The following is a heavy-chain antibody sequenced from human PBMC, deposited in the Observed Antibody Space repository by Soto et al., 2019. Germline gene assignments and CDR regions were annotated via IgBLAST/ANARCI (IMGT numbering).Heavy chain of an antibody. CDR2: IYDSVNT. CDR3: ARVDHRGYFAILTDY. J-gene: IGHJ4*02. Sequence: SETLSLTCTVSGDSLSSGGHYWSWIRQHSGKGLEWIGHIYDSVNTYYSPSLRSRVTISADMSKNQFSLNLRSVTAADTAVYYCARVDHRGYFAILTDYWGQGTLVTVSS. V-gene: IGHV4-31*03. CDR1: GDSLSSGGHY. D-gene: IGHD3-9*01.